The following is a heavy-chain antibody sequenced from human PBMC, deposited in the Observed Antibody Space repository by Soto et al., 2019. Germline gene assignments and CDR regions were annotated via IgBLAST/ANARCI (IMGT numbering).Heavy chain of an antibody. CDR2: IIPIFGTA. CDR1: GGTFSSYA. CDR3: ARVTPSYGSSGGMDV. J-gene: IGHJ6*02. V-gene: IGHV1-69*13. D-gene: IGHD5-18*01. Sequence: ASVKVSCKASGGTFSSYAISWVRQAPGQGLEWMGGIIPIFGTANYAQKFQGRVTITADESTSTAYMELSSLRSEDTAVYYCARVTPSYGSSGGMDVWGQGNAGHRLL.